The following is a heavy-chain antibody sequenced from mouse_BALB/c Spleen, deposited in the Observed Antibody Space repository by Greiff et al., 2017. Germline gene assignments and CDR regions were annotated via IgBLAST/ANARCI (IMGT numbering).Heavy chain of an antibody. D-gene: IGHD2-4*01. CDR3: ARNGLRLYYFDY. V-gene: IGHV5-6*01. CDR2: ISSGGSYT. Sequence: EVQGVESGGDLVKPGGSLKLSCAASGFTFSSYGMSWVRQTPDKRLEWVATISSGGSYTYYPDSVKGRFTISRDNAKNTLYLQMSSLKSEDTAMYYCARNGLRLYYFDYWGQGTTLTVSS. J-gene: IGHJ2*01. CDR1: GFTFSSYG.